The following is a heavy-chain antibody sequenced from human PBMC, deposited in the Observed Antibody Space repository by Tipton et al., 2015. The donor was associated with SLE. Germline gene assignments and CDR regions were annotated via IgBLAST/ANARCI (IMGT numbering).Heavy chain of an antibody. Sequence: LSLTCTTSGFTFGRSAMAWVRQGSGKGLEWVGFIGSNRFGGTSEYAASVRGRYSISRDDSSNTVSLQMTSLKSEDTGVYYCARGDVARLPSYGMDVWGQGTTVTVSS. CDR2: IGSNRFGGTS. J-gene: IGHJ6*02. CDR1: GFTFGRSA. V-gene: IGHV3-49*04. D-gene: IGHD3-16*01. CDR3: ARGDVARLPSYGMDV.